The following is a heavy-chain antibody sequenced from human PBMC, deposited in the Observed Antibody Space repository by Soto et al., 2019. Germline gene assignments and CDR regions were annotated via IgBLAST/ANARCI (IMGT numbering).Heavy chain of an antibody. Sequence: EVQLVESGGGLVQPGESLTLSCAASGLTLSSHWMGWVRQAPGTGLEWVATINQDGTERFYVESMKGRSTISRDTAQNSLYLEVHSLRAEDTALYYCARAINSAYDYWGRGALVTVSS. CDR1: GLTLSSHW. J-gene: IGHJ4*02. CDR3: ARAINSAYDY. D-gene: IGHD2-21*01. V-gene: IGHV3-7*05. CDR2: INQDGTER.